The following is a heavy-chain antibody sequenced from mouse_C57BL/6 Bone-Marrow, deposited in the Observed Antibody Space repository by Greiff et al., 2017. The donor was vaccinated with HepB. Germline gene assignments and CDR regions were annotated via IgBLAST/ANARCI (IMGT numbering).Heavy chain of an antibody. Sequence: QVQLKQSGAELVRPGSSVKLSCKASGYTFTSYWMHWVKQRPIQGLEWIGNIDPSDSETHYNQKFKDKATLTVDKSSSTAYMQLSSLTSEDSAVYYCAIKHYAIDYWGQGTSVTVSS. J-gene: IGHJ4*01. V-gene: IGHV1-52*01. CDR3: AIKHYAIDY. D-gene: IGHD2-4*01. CDR1: GYTFTSYW. CDR2: IDPSDSET.